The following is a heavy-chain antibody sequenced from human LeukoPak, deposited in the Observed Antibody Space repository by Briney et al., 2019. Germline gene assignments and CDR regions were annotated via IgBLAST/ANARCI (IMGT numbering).Heavy chain of an antibody. CDR2: IIPIFGTA. D-gene: IGHD3-22*01. J-gene: IGHJ3*02. CDR3: ARDGTYYYDSSGQGAI. CDR1: GGTFSSYA. V-gene: IGHV1-69*01. Sequence: SVKVSCKASGGTFSSYASSWVRQTPGQGLEWMGGIIPIFGTANYAQKFQGRVTTTADESTSTAYMELSSLRSEDTAVYYCARDGTYYYDSSGQGAIWGQGTMVTVSS.